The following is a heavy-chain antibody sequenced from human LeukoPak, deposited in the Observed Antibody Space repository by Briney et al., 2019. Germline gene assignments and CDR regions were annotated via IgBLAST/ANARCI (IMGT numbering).Heavy chain of an antibody. CDR1: GYTFTGYY. Sequence: ASVKVSCKASGYTFTGYYMHWVRQAPGQGLEWMGRINPNSGGTNYAQKFQGRVTMTRDTSISTAYMELSRLRSDGTAVYYCARDLVHGSGTPTNYYYYYYMDVWGKGTTVTVSS. J-gene: IGHJ6*03. CDR3: ARDLVHGSGTPTNYYYYYYMDV. V-gene: IGHV1-2*06. D-gene: IGHD3-10*01. CDR2: INPNSGGT.